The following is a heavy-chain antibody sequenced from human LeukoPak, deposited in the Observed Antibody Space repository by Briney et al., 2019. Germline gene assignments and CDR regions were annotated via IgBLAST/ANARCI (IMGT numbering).Heavy chain of an antibody. V-gene: IGHV3-7*01. D-gene: IGHD6-19*01. CDR1: GFTFSNYW. Sequence: GGSLRLSCAASGFTFSNYWMSWVRQAPGKGLEWVANIKQDGSEKYYVDSVKGRFTISRDNAKNSLYLQMNSLRAEDTAVYYCARIAVAGTFFDYWSQGTLVTVSS. J-gene: IGHJ4*02. CDR2: IKQDGSEK. CDR3: ARIAVAGTFFDY.